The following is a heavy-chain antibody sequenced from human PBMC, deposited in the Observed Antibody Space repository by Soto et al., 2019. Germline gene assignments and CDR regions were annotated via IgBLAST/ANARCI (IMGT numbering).Heavy chain of an antibody. J-gene: IGHJ3*02. CDR1: GYTLTELS. CDR2: FDPEDGET. D-gene: IGHD3-10*01. Sequence: QVQLVQSGAEVKKPGASVKVSCKVSGYTLTELSMHWVRQAPGKGLEWMGGFDPEDGETSYAQKFQGRVTRTEDTYTDTAYMELSSVRSEDTAVYYCATGVLWFGELPRFDAYDIWGQGTMVTVSS. CDR3: ATGVLWFGELPRFDAYDI. V-gene: IGHV1-24*01.